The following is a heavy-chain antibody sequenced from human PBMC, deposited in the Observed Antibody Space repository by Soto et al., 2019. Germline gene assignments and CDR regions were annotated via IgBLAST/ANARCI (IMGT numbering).Heavy chain of an antibody. CDR2: IYHSGST. CDR1: GGSISSISYS. J-gene: IGHJ4*02. Sequence: SETLSLTCTVSGGSISSISYSWSWIRQPPGKGLEWIGYIYHSGSTYYNPSLKSRVTISVDRSKNQFSLKLSSVTAADTAVYYCARADGELFDYWGQGTLVTVSS. V-gene: IGHV4-30-2*01. CDR3: ARADGELFDY. D-gene: IGHD2-8*02.